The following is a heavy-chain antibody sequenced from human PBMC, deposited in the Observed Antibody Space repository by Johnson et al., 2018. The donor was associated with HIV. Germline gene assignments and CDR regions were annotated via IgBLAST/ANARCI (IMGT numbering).Heavy chain of an antibody. Sequence: QVQLVESGGGLVKPGGSLRLSCAASGFTFSDYYMSWIRPAPGKGLEWVSYITSTGITVYYAASVKGRFTISRDNAKNSVYLQMNSLRAEDTALYYCAKDASTLGGDAFDIWGQGTMVTVSS. CDR1: GFTFSDYY. J-gene: IGHJ3*02. V-gene: IGHV3-11*01. CDR2: ITSTGITV. CDR3: AKDASTLGGDAFDI. D-gene: IGHD3-16*01.